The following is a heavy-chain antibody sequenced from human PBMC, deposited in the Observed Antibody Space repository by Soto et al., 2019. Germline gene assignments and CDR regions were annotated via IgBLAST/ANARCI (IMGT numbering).Heavy chain of an antibody. CDR3: AREFVAGISQAYFQH. V-gene: IGHV3-33*01. D-gene: IGHD6-19*01. Sequence: GGSLRLSCAASGFTFSSYGMHWVRQAPGKGLEWVAVIWYDGSNKYYADSVKGRFTISRDNSKNTLYLQMNSLRAEDTAVYYCAREFVAGISQAYFQHWGQGTLVTVSS. CDR1: GFTFSSYG. J-gene: IGHJ1*01. CDR2: IWYDGSNK.